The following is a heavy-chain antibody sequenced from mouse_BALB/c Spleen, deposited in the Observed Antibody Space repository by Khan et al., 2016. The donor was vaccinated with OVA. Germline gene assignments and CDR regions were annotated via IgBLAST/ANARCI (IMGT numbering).Heavy chain of an antibody. V-gene: IGHV1-20*02. CDR2: INPHIGET. D-gene: IGHD1-1*01. Sequence: VQLKQSGPELVKPGASVKISCKASGYSFTGYFMNWVMQSHGKRLEWIGRINPHIGETFYNQKFKDKATLTVDESSSTAHMELRSLASEDSAVYYCARKNGSDFDYWGQVTTLTVSS. CDR1: GYSFTGYF. CDR3: ARKNGSDFDY. J-gene: IGHJ2*01.